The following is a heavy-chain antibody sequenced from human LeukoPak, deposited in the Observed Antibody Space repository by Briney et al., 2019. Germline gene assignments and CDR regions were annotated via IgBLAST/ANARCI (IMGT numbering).Heavy chain of an antibody. J-gene: IGHJ4*02. V-gene: IGHV4-59*01. D-gene: IGHD5-12*01. CDR3: ARANRYDLYFDY. Sequence: WETLSLTCTVSGSYISSYYWSWIRQPPGKGLEWLGYIYYSGSSNYNPSFKSRVTISVDTSKNPISLKLSSVTAADTAVYYCARANRYDLYFDYWGQGTLVTVSS. CDR2: IYYSGSS. CDR1: GSYISSYY.